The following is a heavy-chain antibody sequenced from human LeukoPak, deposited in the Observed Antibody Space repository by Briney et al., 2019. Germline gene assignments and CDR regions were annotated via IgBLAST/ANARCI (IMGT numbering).Heavy chain of an antibody. Sequence: KPSETLSLTCTVSGYSISSGYYWGWIRQPPGKGLEWIGSIYHSGSTYYNPSLKSRVTISVDTSKNQFSLKLSSVTAADTAVYYCARVDADGYNYDDYWGQGTLVTVSS. CDR1: GYSISSGYY. V-gene: IGHV4-38-2*02. CDR2: IYHSGST. J-gene: IGHJ4*02. CDR3: ARVDADGYNYDDY. D-gene: IGHD5-24*01.